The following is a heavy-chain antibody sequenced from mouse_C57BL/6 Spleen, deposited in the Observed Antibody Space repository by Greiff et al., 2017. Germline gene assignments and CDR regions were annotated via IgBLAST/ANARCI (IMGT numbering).Heavy chain of an antibody. Sequence: QVQLQQPGAELVRPGTSVKLSCKASGYTFTSYWMHWVKQRPGQGLEWIGVIDPSDSYTNYNQKFKGKATLTVDTSSSTAYMQLSSLTSEDSAVYYGARRFTTGAMDYWGQGTSVTVSS. CDR2: IDPSDSYT. J-gene: IGHJ4*01. D-gene: IGHD1-1*01. CDR1: GYTFTSYW. V-gene: IGHV1-59*01. CDR3: ARRFTTGAMDY.